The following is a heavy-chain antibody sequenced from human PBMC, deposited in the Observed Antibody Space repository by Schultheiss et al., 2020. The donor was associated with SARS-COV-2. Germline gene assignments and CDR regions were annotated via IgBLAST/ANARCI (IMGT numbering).Heavy chain of an antibody. CDR1: GYTLTELS. Sequence: ASVKVSCKVSGYTLTELSMHWVRQAPGQGLEWMGIINPSGGSTSYAQKFQGRVTITRDTSASTAYMELSSLRSEDTAVYYCARGAIPFDYWGQGTLVTVSS. CDR3: ARGAIPFDY. CDR2: INPSGGST. J-gene: IGHJ4*02. D-gene: IGHD2-21*01. V-gene: IGHV1-46*01.